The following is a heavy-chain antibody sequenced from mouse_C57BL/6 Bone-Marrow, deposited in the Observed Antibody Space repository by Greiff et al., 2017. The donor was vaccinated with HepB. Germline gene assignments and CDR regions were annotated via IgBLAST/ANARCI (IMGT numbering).Heavy chain of an antibody. Sequence: EVQLQESGAELVRPGASVKLSCTASGFNIKDYYMHWVKQRPEQGLEWIGWIYPENGDTEYASKFQGKATITADTSSNTAYLQLSSLTSEDTAVYYCTTAIYYEYDWDWYFDVWGTGTTVTVSS. CDR3: TTAIYYEYDWDWYFDV. CDR1: GFNIKDYY. J-gene: IGHJ1*03. V-gene: IGHV14-4*01. D-gene: IGHD2-4*01. CDR2: IYPENGDT.